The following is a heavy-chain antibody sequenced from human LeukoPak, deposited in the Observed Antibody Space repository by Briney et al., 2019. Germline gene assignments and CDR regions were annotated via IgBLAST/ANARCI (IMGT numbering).Heavy chain of an antibody. CDR3: AREACSGGSCYSNWFDP. Sequence: PGGSLRLSCAASGFTFSSYSMNWVRQAPGKGLEWVSSISSSSSYIYYADSAKGRFTISRDNAKNSLYLQMNSLRAEDTAVYYCAREACSGGSCYSNWFDPWGQGTLVTVSS. CDR1: GFTFSSYS. CDR2: ISSSSSYI. J-gene: IGHJ5*02. V-gene: IGHV3-21*01. D-gene: IGHD2-15*01.